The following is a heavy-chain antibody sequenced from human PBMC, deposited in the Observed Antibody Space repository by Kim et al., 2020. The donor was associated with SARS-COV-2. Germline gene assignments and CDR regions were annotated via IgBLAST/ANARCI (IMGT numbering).Heavy chain of an antibody. CDR3: ASRGSSGPLYYFDY. Sequence: PSLKSRVTISVDTSKSQFSRRLSSVTAADTAVYYCASRGSSGPLYYFDYWGQGTLVTVSS. D-gene: IGHD6-19*01. J-gene: IGHJ4*02. V-gene: IGHV4-34*01.